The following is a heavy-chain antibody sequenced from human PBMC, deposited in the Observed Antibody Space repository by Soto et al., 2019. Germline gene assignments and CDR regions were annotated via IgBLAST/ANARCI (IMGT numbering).Heavy chain of an antibody. V-gene: IGHV1-3*01. J-gene: IGHJ5*02. D-gene: IGHD3-22*01. Sequence: QVQLVQSGAEVKKPGASVKVSCKASGYTFTSYAMHWVRQAPGQRLEWMGWINAGNGNTKYSQKFQGRVTITRDTAASTAYMELSSLRSADTAVYYCARPGGYYYDSSGYYPLWFDPWGQGTLVTVCS. CDR2: INAGNGNT. CDR3: ARPGGYYYDSSGYYPLWFDP. CDR1: GYTFTSYA.